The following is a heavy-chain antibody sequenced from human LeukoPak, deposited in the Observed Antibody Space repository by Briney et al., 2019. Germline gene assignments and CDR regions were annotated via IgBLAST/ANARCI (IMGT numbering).Heavy chain of an antibody. D-gene: IGHD6-19*01. CDR2: MNPNSGNT. CDR1: GYTFTSYD. J-gene: IGHJ4*03. V-gene: IGHV1-8*01. CDR3: ARGVLRGSGSFDY. Sequence: ASVKVSCKASGYTFTSYDINWVRQATGQGLEWMGWMNPNSGNTGYAQKFQGRVTMTRNTSISTAYMELYSLNSDDTAVYFCARGVLRGSGSFDYWGQGSLVTVSS.